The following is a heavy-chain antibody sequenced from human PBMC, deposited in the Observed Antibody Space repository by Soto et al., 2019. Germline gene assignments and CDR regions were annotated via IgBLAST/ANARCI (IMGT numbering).Heavy chain of an antibody. CDR2: ISGTGGST. CDR3: AKDPFIRSWTKYFDY. D-gene: IGHD6-13*01. V-gene: IGHV3-23*01. J-gene: IGHJ4*02. Sequence: EVQLLESGGGLVQPGGSLRLSCAASGFTFISYAMSWVRQAPGKGLEWVSAISGTGGSTYYADSVKGRFTISRDNSKNTLYLQMNSLRAEDTAVYYCAKDPFIRSWTKYFDYWGQGTLVTVSS. CDR1: GFTFISYA.